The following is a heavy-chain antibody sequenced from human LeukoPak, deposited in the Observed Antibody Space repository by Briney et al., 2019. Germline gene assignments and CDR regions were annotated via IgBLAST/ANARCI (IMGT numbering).Heavy chain of an antibody. CDR1: GYSFTGCY. Sequence: GASVKVSCKASGYSFTGCYMHWVRQAPGQRLEWMGWINPKSGGTNYEQKFQSRVTMTRDTSISTAYMELSSLRSDDTAVYYCAKVGEDTTGWYNYYFDYWGQGTLVTVSS. CDR3: AKVGEDTTGWYNYYFDY. D-gene: IGHD6-19*01. J-gene: IGHJ4*02. V-gene: IGHV1-2*02. CDR2: INPKSGGT.